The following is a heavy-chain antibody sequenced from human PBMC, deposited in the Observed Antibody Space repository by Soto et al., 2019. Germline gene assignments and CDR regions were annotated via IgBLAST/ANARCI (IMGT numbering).Heavy chain of an antibody. Sequence: VGSLRLSCAASGFTFSSYSMNWVRQAPGKGLEWVSYISSSSSTIYYADSVKGRFTISRDNAKNPLYLQMNSLRDEDTAVYYCARILGSKVFDYWGQGTLVTVSS. CDR2: ISSSSSTI. J-gene: IGHJ4*02. V-gene: IGHV3-48*02. D-gene: IGHD3-10*01. CDR3: ARILGSKVFDY. CDR1: GFTFSSYS.